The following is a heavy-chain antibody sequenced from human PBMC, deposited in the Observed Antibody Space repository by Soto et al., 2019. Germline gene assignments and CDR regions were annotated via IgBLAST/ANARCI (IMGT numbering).Heavy chain of an antibody. Sequence: QVQLVESGGGVVQPGRSLRLSCAASGFTFSSYGMHWVRQAPGKGLEWVAVIWYDGSNKYYADSVKGRFTISRDNSKNTTDLQMNSLRAEDTAVYYCARDQGGGATFFDYWGQGTLVTVSS. CDR1: GFTFSSYG. V-gene: IGHV3-33*01. CDR3: ARDQGGGATFFDY. D-gene: IGHD3-16*01. J-gene: IGHJ4*02. CDR2: IWYDGSNK.